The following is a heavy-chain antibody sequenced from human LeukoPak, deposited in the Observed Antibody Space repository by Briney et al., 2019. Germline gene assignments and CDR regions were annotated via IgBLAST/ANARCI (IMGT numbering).Heavy chain of an antibody. CDR3: ASNIVVVVAATHYYGMDV. V-gene: IGHV1-69*04. CDR2: SIPILGIA. J-gene: IGHJ6*02. CDR1: GGTFSSYA. D-gene: IGHD2-15*01. Sequence: GSSVKVSCKASGGTFSSYAISWVRQAPGQGLEWMGRSIPILGIANYAQKFQGRVTITADKSTSTAYMELSSLRSEDTAVYCCASNIVVVVAATHYYGMDVWGQGTAVTVSS.